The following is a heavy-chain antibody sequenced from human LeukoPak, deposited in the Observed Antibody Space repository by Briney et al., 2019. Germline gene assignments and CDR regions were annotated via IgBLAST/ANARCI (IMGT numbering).Heavy chain of an antibody. D-gene: IGHD2-2*01. CDR3: AKEVEGYCSSTSCQGDYFDY. Sequence: GGSLRLSCAVSGITLSNYGMSWVRQAPGKGLEWVSGISGSGGNTYYADSVKGRFTISRDNSKNTLYLQMNSLRAEDTAVYYCAKEVEGYCSSTSCQGDYFDYWGQGTLVTVSS. CDR2: ISGSGGNT. CDR1: GITLSNYG. V-gene: IGHV3-23*01. J-gene: IGHJ4*02.